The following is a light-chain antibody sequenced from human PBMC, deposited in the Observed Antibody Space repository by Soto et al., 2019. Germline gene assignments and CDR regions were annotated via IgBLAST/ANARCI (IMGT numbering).Light chain of an antibody. CDR2: DAS. CDR3: QQRSNWPSS. Sequence: EIVLTQSPATLSLSPGERAALSCRASQSINNYLAWYQQKPGQAPRLLIYDASNRATGIPARFSGSGSGTDFTLTISSLEPEDFAVYYCQQRSNWPSSFGQGTRLEIK. V-gene: IGKV3-11*01. J-gene: IGKJ5*01. CDR1: QSINNY.